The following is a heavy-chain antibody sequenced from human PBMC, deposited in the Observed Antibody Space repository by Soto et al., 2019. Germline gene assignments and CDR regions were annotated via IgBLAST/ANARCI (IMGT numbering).Heavy chain of an antibody. Sequence: SETLSLTCTVSGGSISSYYWSWIRQPPGKGLEWIGYIYYSGSTNYNPSLKSRVTISVDTSKNQFSLKLSSVTAADTAVYYCARVSEYQLLFHYHYYMDVWGKGTTVTVS. V-gene: IGHV4-59*01. CDR1: GGSISSYY. J-gene: IGHJ6*03. CDR3: ARVSEYQLLFHYHYYMDV. D-gene: IGHD2-2*01. CDR2: IYYSGST.